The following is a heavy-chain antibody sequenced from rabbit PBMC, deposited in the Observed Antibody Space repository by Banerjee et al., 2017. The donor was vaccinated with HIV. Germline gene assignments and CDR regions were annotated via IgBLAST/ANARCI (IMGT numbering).Heavy chain of an antibody. CDR3: ARAGGFEKYFNL. CDR2: IYTGSGST. D-gene: IGHD1-1*01. CDR1: GFTFSSSAC. Sequence: QEQLVESGGGLVQPEGSLTLTCTASGFTFSSSACISWVRQAPGKGLEWIGCIYTGSGSTYYASWAKGRFSISKTSSTTVTLQLTSLTAADTATYFCARAGGFEKYFNLWGPGTLVTV. J-gene: IGHJ4*01. V-gene: IGHV1S45*01.